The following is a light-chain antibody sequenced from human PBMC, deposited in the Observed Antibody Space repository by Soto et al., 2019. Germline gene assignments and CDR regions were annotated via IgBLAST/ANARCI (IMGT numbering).Light chain of an antibody. Sequence: DVRLTQSRSSLSASLGARVTITCRASQNSANYLNWYQHKPGKAPKVLIYAASRLQSGVPSRFSGSGSGTDFTLTISSLQPEDFAIYYCQQSYNSPPITFGQRTRLDIK. V-gene: IGKV1-39*01. J-gene: IGKJ5*01. CDR3: QQSYNSPPIT. CDR2: AAS. CDR1: QNSANY.